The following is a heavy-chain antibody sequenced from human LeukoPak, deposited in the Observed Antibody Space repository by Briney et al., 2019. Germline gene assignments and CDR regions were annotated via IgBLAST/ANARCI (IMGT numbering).Heavy chain of an antibody. D-gene: IGHD3-16*01. CDR2: INPAGGST. J-gene: IGHJ4*02. CDR1: GYSFTNYY. CDR3: ARSRGYYFDY. V-gene: IGHV1-46*01. Sequence: ASVKVSCKASGYSFTNYYIHWVRQAPGQGLEWMGFINPAGGSTTYTQKFQGRVSVTRDMSTSSVRLELISLKSEDTPVYYCARSRGYYFDYWGQGTLVTVSS.